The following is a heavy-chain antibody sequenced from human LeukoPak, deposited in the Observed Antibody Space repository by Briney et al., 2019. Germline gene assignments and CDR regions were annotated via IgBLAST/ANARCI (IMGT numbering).Heavy chain of an antibody. CDR1: GASINSDDNY. V-gene: IGHV4-30-4*01. Sequence: SETLSLTCTVSGASINSDDNYWSWIRQAPGKGLEWIGYVYYSVNTHYNPSLKSRITISVDTSKNQFSLMVTSVTAADTAVYYCARDRVVASSYYYGMDVWGQGTTVTVSS. D-gene: IGHD2-15*01. J-gene: IGHJ6*02. CDR3: ARDRVVASSYYYGMDV. CDR2: VYYSVNT.